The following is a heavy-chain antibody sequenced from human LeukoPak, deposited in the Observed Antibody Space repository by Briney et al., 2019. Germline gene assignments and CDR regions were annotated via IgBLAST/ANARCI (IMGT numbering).Heavy chain of an antibody. Sequence: PSETLSLTCTVSGGSISSSSYYWGWIRQPPGRGLEWIGSIYYSGSTYYNPSLKSRVTISVDTSKNQFSLKLSSVTAADTAVYYCARPFSSTVTTYWFDPWGQGTLVTVSS. V-gene: IGHV4-39*07. CDR1: GGSISSSSYY. CDR2: IYYSGST. D-gene: IGHD4-17*01. CDR3: ARPFSSTVTTYWFDP. J-gene: IGHJ5*02.